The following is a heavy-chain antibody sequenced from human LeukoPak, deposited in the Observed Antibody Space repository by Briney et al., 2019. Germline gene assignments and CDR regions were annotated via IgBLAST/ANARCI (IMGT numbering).Heavy chain of an antibody. V-gene: IGHV3-11*01. CDR1: GFTFSDYY. CDR2: ISSSDSTI. D-gene: IGHD6-13*01. J-gene: IGHJ4*02. CDR3: ASSLAAAGVGFDY. Sequence: KPGGSLRLSCAASGFTFSDYYMSWIRQAPGKGLEWVSYISSSDSTIYYADSVKGRFTISRDNAKNSLYLQMNSLRAEDTAVYYCASSLAAAGVGFDYWGQGTLVTVSS.